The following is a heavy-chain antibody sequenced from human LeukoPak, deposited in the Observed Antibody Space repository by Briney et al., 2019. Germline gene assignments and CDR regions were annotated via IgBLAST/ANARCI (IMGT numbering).Heavy chain of an antibody. V-gene: IGHV1-8*03. CDR2: MNPNSGNT. CDR3: ARAPKATYYYYYYMDV. CDR1: GYTFTIYD. Sequence: ASVKVSCKASGYTFTIYDINWVRQATGQGLEWMGWMNPNSGNTGYAQKFQGRVTITRNTSISTAYMELSSLRSEDTAVYYCARAPKATYYYYYYMDVWGKGTTVTVSS. J-gene: IGHJ6*03.